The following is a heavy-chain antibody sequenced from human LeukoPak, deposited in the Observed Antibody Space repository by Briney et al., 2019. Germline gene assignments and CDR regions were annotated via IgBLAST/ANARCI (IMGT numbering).Heavy chain of an antibody. D-gene: IGHD3-16*01. CDR3: ARVQGGCFDY. J-gene: IGHJ4*02. CDR1: GFTFSSYA. Sequence: PGGSLRLSCAASGFTFSSYAMHWVRQAPGKGLEWVAVISYDGSNKYYADSVKGRFTISRDNSKNTLYLQMNSLRAEDTAVYYCARVQGGCFDYWGQGTLVTVSS. V-gene: IGHV3-30*04. CDR2: ISYDGSNK.